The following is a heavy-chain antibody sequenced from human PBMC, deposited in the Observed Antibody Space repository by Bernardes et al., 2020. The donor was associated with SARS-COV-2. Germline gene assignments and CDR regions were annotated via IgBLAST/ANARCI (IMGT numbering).Heavy chain of an antibody. CDR2: IYTSGST. J-gene: IGHJ6*02. D-gene: IGHD4-17*01. CDR1: GGSISSYY. CDR3: ARIQTTVGGNPYLSYSSAMDV. V-gene: IGHV4-4*07. Sequence: SETLSLTCTVSGGSISSYYWSWIRQPAGKGLEWIGRIYTSGSTNYNPSLKSRVTMSVDTSKNQFSLKLSSVTAADTAVYYCARIQTTVGGNPYLSYSSAMDVWGQGTTVTVSS.